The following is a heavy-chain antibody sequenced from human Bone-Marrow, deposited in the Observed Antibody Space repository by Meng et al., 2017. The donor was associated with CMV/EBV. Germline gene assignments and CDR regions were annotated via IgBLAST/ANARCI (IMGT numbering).Heavy chain of an antibody. CDR2: INHSGST. CDR3: ARGYDFWSGYSATALGY. D-gene: IGHD3-3*01. CDR1: GGSFSGYY. Sequence: LRLSCAVYGGSFSGYYWSWIRQPPGKGLEWIGEINHSGSTNYNPSLKSRVTISIDTSKNQFSLKLTSVTAADTAVYYCARGYDFWSGYSATALGYWGQGALVTVSS. V-gene: IGHV4-34*01. J-gene: IGHJ4*02.